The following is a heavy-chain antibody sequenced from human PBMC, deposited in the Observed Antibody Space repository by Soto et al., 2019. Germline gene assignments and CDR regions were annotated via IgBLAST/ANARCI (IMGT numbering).Heavy chain of an antibody. Sequence: SETLSLTCTVSGGSISSSSYYWGWLRQPPGKGLEWIGTIYYSGSTYYNPSLRSRVSISVDTSKNQFSLKLSPVTAADTAVYYCASPTSGYDHIFDYWGQGILVTVSS. D-gene: IGHD3-22*01. CDR3: ASPTSGYDHIFDY. V-gene: IGHV4-39*01. CDR1: GGSISSSSYY. CDR2: IYYSGST. J-gene: IGHJ4*02.